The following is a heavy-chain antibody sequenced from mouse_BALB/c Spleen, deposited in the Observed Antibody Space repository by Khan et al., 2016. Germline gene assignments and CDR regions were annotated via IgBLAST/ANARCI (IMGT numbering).Heavy chain of an antibody. V-gene: IGHV3-2*02. D-gene: IGHD1-1*01. CDR3: ARSDYGSKEAMDY. CDR2: ISYSGST. CDR1: GYSITSDYA. J-gene: IGHJ4*01. Sequence: EVQLQESGPGLVKPSQSLSLTCTVTGYSITSDYAWNWIRQFPGNKLEWMGYISYSGSTSYNPSLKSRISITRATSNKQFFLPLNSVHSEDTATYYCARSDYGSKEAMDYWGQGTAVTVSS.